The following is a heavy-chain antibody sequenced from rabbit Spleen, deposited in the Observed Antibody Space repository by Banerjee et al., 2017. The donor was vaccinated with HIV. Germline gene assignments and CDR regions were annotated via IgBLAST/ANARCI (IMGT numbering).Heavy chain of an antibody. CDR2: ISTGSSGST. Sequence: QSLEESGGDLVKPGASLTLTCIASGVSFSGDSFSGDSYMCWVRQAPGKGLEWIVCISTGSSGSTYFASWAKGRFTISKTSSTTVTLQMTSLTDADTATYFCARDTSSSFSSYGMDLWGPGHPRHRL. D-gene: IGHD1-1*01. CDR3: ARDTSSSFSSYGMDL. CDR1: GVSFSGDSFSGDSY. V-gene: IGHV1S40*01. J-gene: IGHJ6*01.